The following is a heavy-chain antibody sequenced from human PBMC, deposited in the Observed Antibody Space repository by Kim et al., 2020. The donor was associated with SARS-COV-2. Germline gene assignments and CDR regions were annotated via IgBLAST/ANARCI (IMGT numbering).Heavy chain of an antibody. D-gene: IGHD2-21*02. CDR3: TTEGSLKAYCGGDCYPFFDY. V-gene: IGHV3-15*01. Sequence: RFTISRDDSKNTLYLQMNSLKTEDTAVYYCTTEGSLKAYCGGDCYPFFDYWGQGTLVTVSS. J-gene: IGHJ4*02.